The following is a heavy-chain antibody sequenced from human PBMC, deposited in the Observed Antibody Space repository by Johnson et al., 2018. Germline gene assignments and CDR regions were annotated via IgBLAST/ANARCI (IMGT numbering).Heavy chain of an antibody. V-gene: IGHV3-30*18. J-gene: IGHJ6*03. CDR1: GFIFSTFG. CDR3: AKASNSYYYYLDV. CDR2: ISYDGNNK. Sequence: QVQLVESGGGVVQPGRSXRLSCAASGFIFSTFGMHWVRQAPGKGLEWVAVISYDGNNKYYADSVKGRSTISRDNSKNTLNLQMNSLRTEDTAVYYCAKASNSYYYYLDVWGKGTTVTVSS.